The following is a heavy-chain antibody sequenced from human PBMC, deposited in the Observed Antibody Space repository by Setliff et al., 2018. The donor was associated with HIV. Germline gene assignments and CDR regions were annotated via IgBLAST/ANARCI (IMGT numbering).Heavy chain of an antibody. CDR1: GFIFDDYG. CDR3: ARGVTMIEGGYYFDY. J-gene: IGHJ4*02. CDR2: INWNGGRT. D-gene: IGHD3-22*01. Sequence: GGSLRLSCAAYGFIFDDYGMSWVRQAPGKGLEWVSGINWNGGRTGYADSVKGRSTISRDNAKNSLYLQMNSLRAEDTALYYCARGVTMIEGGYYFDYWGQGTLVTVSS. V-gene: IGHV3-20*04.